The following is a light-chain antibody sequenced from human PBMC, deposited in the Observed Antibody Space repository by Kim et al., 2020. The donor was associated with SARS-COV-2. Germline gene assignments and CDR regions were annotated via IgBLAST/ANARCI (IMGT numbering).Light chain of an antibody. V-gene: IGKV3-11*01. J-gene: IGKJ4*01. CDR3: QQRSDWPPLT. Sequence: EIVLTQSPPTLSLSPGERATLSCRASQSVSSHLAWYQQKPGQAPRRLIYDAANRATGIPARLSGSGSGTDFTLTISSLEPADFAVYYCQQRSDWPPLTFGGGTKVDIK. CDR1: QSVSSH. CDR2: DAA.